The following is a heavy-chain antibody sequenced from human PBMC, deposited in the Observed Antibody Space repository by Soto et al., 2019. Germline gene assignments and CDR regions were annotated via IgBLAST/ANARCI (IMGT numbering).Heavy chain of an antibody. CDR3: GKDVTYYYDSSGYYYSSPFDY. CDR2: ISGSGGST. J-gene: IGHJ4*02. Sequence: GGSLRLSCAASGFTFSSYAMSWVRQAPGTGLEWVSAISGSGGSTYYADSVKGRFTISRDNSNNTLYLQMNSLRAEDTAVYFCGKDVTYYYDSSGYYYSSPFDYWGQGSLVTVSS. CDR1: GFTFSSYA. V-gene: IGHV3-23*01. D-gene: IGHD3-22*01.